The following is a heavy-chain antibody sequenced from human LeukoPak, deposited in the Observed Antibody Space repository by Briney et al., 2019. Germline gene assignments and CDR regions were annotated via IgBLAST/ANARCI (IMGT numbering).Heavy chain of an antibody. CDR2: LNQDGSVQ. J-gene: IGHJ3*01. CDR1: GFTLSHYW. Sequence: PGGPLTLSCEVSGFTLSHYWMTWSRQAPGKGLEWVANLNQDGSVQDYGDSVRGRFTISKDNAKNSVYMQMSSLRVEDTAMCYSARDHNVADVWGQGTMVTVAS. V-gene: IGHV3-7*01. D-gene: IGHD2-8*01. CDR3: ARDHNVADV.